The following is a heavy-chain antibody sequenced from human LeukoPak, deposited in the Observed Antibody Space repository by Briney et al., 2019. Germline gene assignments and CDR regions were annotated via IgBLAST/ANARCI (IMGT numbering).Heavy chain of an antibody. D-gene: IGHD3-22*01. CDR3: ARLYYYDSSGYYSYDAFDI. CDR1: GGSISSSSYY. CDR2: IYYSGST. V-gene: IGHV4-39*01. J-gene: IGHJ3*02. Sequence: SETLSVTCTVSGGSISSSSYYWGWIRQPPGKGLEWIGSIYYSGSTYYNPSLKSRVTISVDTSKNQFSLKLSSVTAADTAVYYCARLYYYDSSGYYSYDAFDIWGQGTMVTVSS.